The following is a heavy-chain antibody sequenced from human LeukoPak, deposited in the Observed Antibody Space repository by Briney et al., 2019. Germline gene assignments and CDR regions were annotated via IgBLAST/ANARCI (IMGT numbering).Heavy chain of an antibody. CDR1: GFTFTGYY. CDR3: ARDRGSGYFSAFDI. CDR2: INPNNGDT. D-gene: IGHD3-10*01. Sequence: ASVKVSCKASGFTFTGYYIHWVRQAPGQGLEWMGWINPNNGDTNYAQKFQGRVTMTRDTSISTAYMELSRLRSDDTAVYYCARDRGSGYFSAFDIWGQGTMVTVSS. V-gene: IGHV1-2*02. J-gene: IGHJ3*02.